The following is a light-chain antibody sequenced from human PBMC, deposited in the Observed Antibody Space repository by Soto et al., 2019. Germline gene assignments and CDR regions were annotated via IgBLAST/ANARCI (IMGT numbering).Light chain of an antibody. Sequence: IEMAEPPTPLSVSPGEKATPPCRASQSVSSNLAWYQQKPGQAPRLLIYGASTRATGIPARFSGSGSGTEFTLTISSLQSEDFAVYYCQQYNNWPRRTFGQGTKVDIK. CDR2: GAS. J-gene: IGKJ1*01. CDR1: QSVSSN. CDR3: QQYNNWPRRT. V-gene: IGKV3-15*01.